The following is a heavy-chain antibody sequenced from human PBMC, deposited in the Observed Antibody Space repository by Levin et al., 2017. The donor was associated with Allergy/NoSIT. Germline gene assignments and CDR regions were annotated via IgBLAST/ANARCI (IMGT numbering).Heavy chain of an antibody. CDR2: INPNSGGT. Sequence: GESLKISCKASGYTFTGYYMHWVRQAPGQGLEWMGRINPNSGGTNYAQKFQGRVTMTRDTSISTAYMELSRLRSDDTAVYYCARTTRIAAAKGWSGVSDYWGQGTLVTVSS. D-gene: IGHD6-13*01. CDR3: ARTTRIAAAKGWSGVSDY. J-gene: IGHJ4*02. CDR1: GYTFTGYY. V-gene: IGHV1-2*06.